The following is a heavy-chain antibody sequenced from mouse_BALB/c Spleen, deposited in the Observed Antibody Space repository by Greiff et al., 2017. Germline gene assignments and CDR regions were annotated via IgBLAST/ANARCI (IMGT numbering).Heavy chain of an antibody. Sequence: EVHLVESGGGLVQPGGSLRLSCATSGFTFTDYYMSWVRQPPGKALEWLGFIRNKANGYTTEYSASVKGRFTISRDNSQSILYLQMNTLRAEDSATYYCARGRGMDYWGQGTSVTVSS. CDR1: GFTFTDYY. CDR3: ARGRGMDY. CDR2: IRNKANGYTT. V-gene: IGHV7-3*02. J-gene: IGHJ4*01.